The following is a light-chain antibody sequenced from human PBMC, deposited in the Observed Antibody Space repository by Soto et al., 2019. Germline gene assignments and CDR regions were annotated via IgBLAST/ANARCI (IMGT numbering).Light chain of an antibody. CDR3: SSYTSSSTLYV. CDR2: DVS. CDR1: SSDVGGYNY. Sequence: QSVLTQPASVSGSPGHSITIFCTGTSSDVGGYNYVSWYQQHPGKAPKLMIYDVSNRPSGVSNRFSGSKSGNTASLTISGLQAEDEADYYCSSYTSSSTLYVFGTGTKVTVL. J-gene: IGLJ1*01. V-gene: IGLV2-14*01.